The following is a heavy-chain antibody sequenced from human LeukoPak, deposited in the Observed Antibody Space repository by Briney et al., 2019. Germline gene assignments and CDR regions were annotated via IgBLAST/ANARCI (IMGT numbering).Heavy chain of an antibody. CDR1: GFTVSSNY. V-gene: IGHV3-66*01. CDR3: ARSINYDLFDL. Sequence: GGSLRLSCAASGFTVSSNYMSWVRQAPGKGLEWVSVIYSGGSTYYADSVKGRFTISRDNSKNTLSLQMNSLRAEDTAVYYCARSINYDLFDLWGRGTLVTVSS. CDR2: IYSGGST. D-gene: IGHD3-3*01. J-gene: IGHJ2*01.